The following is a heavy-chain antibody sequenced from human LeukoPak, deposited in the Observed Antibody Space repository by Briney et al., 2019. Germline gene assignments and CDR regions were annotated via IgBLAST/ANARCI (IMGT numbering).Heavy chain of an antibody. J-gene: IGHJ6*02. CDR3: TRDMRPGGADV. CDR2: ISGLSAYI. Sequence: GGSLRLSCAASGFTFSSYTMNWIRQAPGKGLEWLASISGLSAYIYYADSVKGRFTISRDKVKNFLYLQMNSLRVEDTALYFCTRDMRPGGADVWGQGTTVTVSS. V-gene: IGHV3-21*04. D-gene: IGHD3-16*01. CDR1: GFTFSSYT.